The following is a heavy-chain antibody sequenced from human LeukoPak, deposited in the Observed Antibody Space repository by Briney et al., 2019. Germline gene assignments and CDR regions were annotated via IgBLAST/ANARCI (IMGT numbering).Heavy chain of an antibody. D-gene: IGHD3-16*01. J-gene: IGHJ3*01. Sequence: SETLSLTCSVSGVSISNYSWSWIRQPPGKGLEWIGYIYYSGSTNYNPSLKSRVTISVDTSKNQFSLKLSSVTAADTAVYYCARGGRDWGQGTMVTVSS. V-gene: IGHV4-59*12. CDR3: ARGGRD. CDR2: IYYSGST. CDR1: GVSISNYS.